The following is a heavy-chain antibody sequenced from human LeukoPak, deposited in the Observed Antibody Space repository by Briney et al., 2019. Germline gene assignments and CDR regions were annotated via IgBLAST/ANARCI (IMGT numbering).Heavy chain of an antibody. Sequence: PSETLSLTCTVSGGSISAYYWTWIRQPPGKGLEWIGYIYYSGSASYNSSLKSRVTISIDTSKNQFSLQLSSVTAADTAVYYCARCRYGSGTYYFCYYGMDVWGQGTTVTVSS. CDR2: IYYSGSA. J-gene: IGHJ6*02. CDR3: ARCRYGSGTYYFCYYGMDV. D-gene: IGHD3-10*01. V-gene: IGHV4-59*01. CDR1: GGSISAYY.